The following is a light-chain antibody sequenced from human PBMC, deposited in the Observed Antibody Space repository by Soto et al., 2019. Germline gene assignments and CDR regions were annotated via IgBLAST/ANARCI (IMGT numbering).Light chain of an antibody. CDR2: GAS. CDR1: QSVSSSY. J-gene: IGKJ1*01. Sequence: EIVLTQSPATLSLSPGERATLSCRASQSVSSSYIAWYQQKPGQAPRLLIYGASSRATGIPDRFSGGGSGTDFTLIISRLEPEDFAVYYCQQYGSSPKTFGQGTKVDIK. CDR3: QQYGSSPKT. V-gene: IGKV3-20*01.